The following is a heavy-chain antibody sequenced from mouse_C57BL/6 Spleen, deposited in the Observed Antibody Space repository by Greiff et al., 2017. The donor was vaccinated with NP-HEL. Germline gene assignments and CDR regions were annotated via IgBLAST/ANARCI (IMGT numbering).Heavy chain of an antibody. CDR1: GYSITSGYY. CDR2: ISYDGSN. V-gene: IGHV3-6*01. J-gene: IGHJ3*01. CDR3: ARVRYYGSSPAWFAY. D-gene: IGHD1-1*01. Sequence: DVKLQESGPGLVKPSQSLSLTCSVTGYSITSGYYWNWIRQFPGNKLEWMGYISYDGSNNYNPSLKNRISITRDTSKNQFFLKLNSVTTEDTATYYCARVRYYGSSPAWFAYWGQGTLVTVSA.